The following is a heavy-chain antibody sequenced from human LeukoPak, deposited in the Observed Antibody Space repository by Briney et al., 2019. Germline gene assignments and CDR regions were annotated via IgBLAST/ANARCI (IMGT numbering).Heavy chain of an antibody. CDR1: GFTFDDYG. CDR3: ARDDYGSGSWNDY. V-gene: IGHV3-20*04. Sequence: PGGSLRLSCAASGFTFDDYGMSWVRQAPGKGLECVSGIIWSGGSTGYADSVKGRFTISRDNAKNSLYLQMNSLRAEDTALYYCARDDYGSGSWNDYWGQGTLVTVSS. J-gene: IGHJ4*02. CDR2: IIWSGGST. D-gene: IGHD3-10*01.